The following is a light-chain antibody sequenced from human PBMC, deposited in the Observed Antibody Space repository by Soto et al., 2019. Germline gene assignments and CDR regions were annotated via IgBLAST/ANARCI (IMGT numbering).Light chain of an antibody. Sequence: DIVMTQSPDSLAVSLGERATINCRSSRSVLYSSNNKNYLAWYQQKPGQPPNLLINWASTRESGVPDRFSGSGSGTDFTLTISSLQAEDVAVYYCQQYVSTPWTFGQGTKVEIK. CDR3: QQYVSTPWT. CDR2: WAS. J-gene: IGKJ1*01. CDR1: RSVLYSSNNKNY. V-gene: IGKV4-1*01.